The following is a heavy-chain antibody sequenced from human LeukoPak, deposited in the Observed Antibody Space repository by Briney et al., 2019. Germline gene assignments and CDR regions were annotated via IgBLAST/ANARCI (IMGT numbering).Heavy chain of an antibody. D-gene: IGHD2-2*01. CDR3: ARNLVVPARSQFDP. Sequence: SETLSLTCTVSGGSISSYYWSWIRQPAGKGLEWIGRIYTSGSTNYNPSLKSRVTMSVDTSKNQFSLKLSSVTAADTAVYYCARNLVVPARSQFDPWGQGTLVTVSS. J-gene: IGHJ5*02. CDR1: GGSISSYY. CDR2: IYTSGST. V-gene: IGHV4-4*07.